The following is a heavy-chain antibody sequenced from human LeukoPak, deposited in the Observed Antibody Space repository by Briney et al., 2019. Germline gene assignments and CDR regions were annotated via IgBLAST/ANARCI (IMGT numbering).Heavy chain of an antibody. CDR2: INHSGST. J-gene: IGHJ4*02. Sequence: SETLSLTCAVYGGSFSGYYWSWIRQPPGKGLEWIGEINHSGSTNYNPSLKSRVTISVDTSKNQFSLKLSSVTAADTAVYYCARPTGYSGYDFVYWGQGTMLTVSP. D-gene: IGHD5-12*01. V-gene: IGHV4-34*01. CDR1: GGSFSGYY. CDR3: ARPTGYSGYDFVY.